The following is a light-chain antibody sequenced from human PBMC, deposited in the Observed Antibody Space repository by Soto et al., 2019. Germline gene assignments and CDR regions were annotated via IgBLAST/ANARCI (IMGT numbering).Light chain of an antibody. CDR1: QSISSW. V-gene: IGKV1-5*01. CDR2: DAS. Sequence: DIQMTQSPSTLSASVGDRVTITCRASQSISSWLAWYQQKPGKAPKVLIFDASSLESGVPSRFSGSGSATEITLTISSLQPDDIGTYYCQQYDNVFTFGLGTRLEIK. CDR3: QQYDNVFT. J-gene: IGKJ5*01.